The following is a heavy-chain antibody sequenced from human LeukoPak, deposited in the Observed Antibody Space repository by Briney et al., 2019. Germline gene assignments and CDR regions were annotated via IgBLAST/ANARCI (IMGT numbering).Heavy chain of an antibody. CDR3: ARGGITSAGMTIGRFDP. V-gene: IGHV3-7*01. CDR1: GFTFSSYW. J-gene: IGHJ5*02. D-gene: IGHD1-14*01. CDR2: INRDGGEK. Sequence: PGGSLRLSCAASGFTFSSYWMSWVRQAPGKGLEWVATINRDGGEKCYVDSVKGRFTISRDNSKNSLYLQLSSLRAADTAMYYCARGGITSAGMTIGRFDPWGQGTLVTVSS.